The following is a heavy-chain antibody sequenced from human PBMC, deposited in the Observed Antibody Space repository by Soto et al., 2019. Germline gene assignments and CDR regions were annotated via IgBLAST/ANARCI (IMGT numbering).Heavy chain of an antibody. D-gene: IGHD3-3*01. CDR2: ISGSGGST. Sequence: EVQLLESGGGLVQPGGCLRLSCAASGFTFSSYAMSWVRQAPGKGLEWVSAISGSGGSTYYADSVKGRLPISRDNSKNTLYLQMNSLGAEDQAVYYCAKDQGMGDFWSVYPPYMDVWGKGTTVTVSS. CDR1: GFTFSSYA. V-gene: IGHV3-23*01. J-gene: IGHJ6*03. CDR3: AKDQGMGDFWSVYPPYMDV.